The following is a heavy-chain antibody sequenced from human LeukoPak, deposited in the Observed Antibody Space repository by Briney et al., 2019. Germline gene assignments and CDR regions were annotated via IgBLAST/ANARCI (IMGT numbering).Heavy chain of an antibody. D-gene: IGHD1-26*01. V-gene: IGHV1-69*13. Sequence: SEKVSCKASGGTFSSYAISWVRQAPGQGLEWMGGIIPIFGTANYAQKFQGRVTITADESTSTAYMELSSLRSDDTAVYYCARNQYSGSYSPRDGMDVWGKGTTVTVSS. CDR2: IIPIFGTA. J-gene: IGHJ6*04. CDR3: ARNQYSGSYSPRDGMDV. CDR1: GGTFSSYA.